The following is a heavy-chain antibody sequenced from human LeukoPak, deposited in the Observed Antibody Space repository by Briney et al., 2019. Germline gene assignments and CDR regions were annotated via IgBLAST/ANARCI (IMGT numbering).Heavy chain of an antibody. Sequence: GGSLRLSCAASGFTFSSYTMNWVRQAPGKGLEWVSSISDSSSYIYYADSVKGRFTISRDNAKNSLYLQMNSLRAEDTAVYYCARREGFDPWGQGTLVTVSS. CDR3: ARREGFDP. CDR1: GFTFSSYT. V-gene: IGHV3-21*01. CDR2: ISDSSSYI. D-gene: IGHD1-26*01. J-gene: IGHJ5*02.